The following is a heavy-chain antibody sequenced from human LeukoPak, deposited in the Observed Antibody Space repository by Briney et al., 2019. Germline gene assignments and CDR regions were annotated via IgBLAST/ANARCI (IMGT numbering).Heavy chain of an antibody. CDR3: ASSAWSGYYLQFDY. Sequence: PSETLSLTCAVYGYSISSGYYWGWIRQPPGKGLEWIGSIYHSGSTYYNPSLKSRVTISVDTSKNQFSLKLSSVTAADTAMYYCASSAWSGYYLQFDYRGQGTLVTVSS. CDR1: GYSISSGYY. CDR2: IYHSGST. V-gene: IGHV4-38-2*01. D-gene: IGHD3-3*01. J-gene: IGHJ4*02.